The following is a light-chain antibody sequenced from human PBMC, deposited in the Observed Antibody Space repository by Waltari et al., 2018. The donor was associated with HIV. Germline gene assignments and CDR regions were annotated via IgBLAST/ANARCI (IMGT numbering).Light chain of an antibody. CDR2: LGS. Sequence: DIVMTQSPLSLPVTPGEPPSISCGSSESPLHSNGYNPLNWYLQNPGQSPQLLIYLGSNRASGVPERFRGSGSGTEFTLKISRVEVEDVGVYYCMQVLQTPLTFGGGTKVEIK. V-gene: IGKV2-28*01. CDR1: ESPLHSNGYNP. CDR3: MQVLQTPLT. J-gene: IGKJ4*01.